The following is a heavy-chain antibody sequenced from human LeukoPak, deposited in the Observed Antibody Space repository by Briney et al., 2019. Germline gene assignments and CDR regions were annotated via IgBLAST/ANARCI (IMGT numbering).Heavy chain of an antibody. CDR1: GGSFSGYY. Sequence: SETLSLTCAVYGGSFSGYYWSWIRQPPGKGLEWIGEINHSGSTNYNPSLKSRVTIPVDTSKNQFSLKLSSVTAADTAVYYCARVGATTRAWFDPWGQGTLVTVSS. CDR3: ARVGATTRAWFDP. J-gene: IGHJ5*02. CDR2: INHSGST. V-gene: IGHV4-34*01. D-gene: IGHD1-26*01.